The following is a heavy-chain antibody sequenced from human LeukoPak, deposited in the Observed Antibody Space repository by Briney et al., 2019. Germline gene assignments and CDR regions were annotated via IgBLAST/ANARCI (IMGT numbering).Heavy chain of an antibody. D-gene: IGHD3-16*02. CDR3: ASPVWGRYRYMDY. CDR1: GFTFSSYS. CDR2: ISSSSSTI. J-gene: IGHJ4*02. Sequence: GGSLRLSCAASGFTFSSYSMSWVRQAPGKGLEWVSYISSSSSTIYYADSVKGRFTISRDNAKNSLYLQMNSLRAEDTAVYYCASPVWGRYRYMDYWGQGTLVTVSS. V-gene: IGHV3-48*04.